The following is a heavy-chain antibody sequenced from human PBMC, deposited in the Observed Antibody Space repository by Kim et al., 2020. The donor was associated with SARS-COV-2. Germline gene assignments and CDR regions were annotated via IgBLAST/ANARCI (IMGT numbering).Heavy chain of an antibody. D-gene: IGHD4-17*01. Sequence: GGSLRLSCAASGFTFSSYWMTWVRQAPGRGLEWVASMNQDGSAKFYVRSVEGRFTTSRDNAKRSLYLQMTSLRADDTALYYCARDTGPNLYDFWGQGTLV. CDR1: GFTFSSYW. J-gene: IGHJ4*02. CDR2: MNQDGSAK. CDR3: ARDTGPNLYDF. V-gene: IGHV3-7*03.